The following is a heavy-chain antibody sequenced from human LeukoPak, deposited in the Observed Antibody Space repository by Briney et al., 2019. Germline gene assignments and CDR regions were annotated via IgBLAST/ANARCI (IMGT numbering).Heavy chain of an antibody. V-gene: IGHV3-23*01. D-gene: IGHD3-9*01. CDR3: ARDRTGYSSDDAFDI. CDR2: ISGSGGST. Sequence: GGSLRLSCATSGFTFSSYAMSWVRQAPGKGLEWVSAISGSGGSTYYADSVKGRFTISRDNSKNTLYLQMISLRAEDTAVYYCARDRTGYSSDDAFDIWGQGTMVTVSS. CDR1: GFTFSSYA. J-gene: IGHJ3*02.